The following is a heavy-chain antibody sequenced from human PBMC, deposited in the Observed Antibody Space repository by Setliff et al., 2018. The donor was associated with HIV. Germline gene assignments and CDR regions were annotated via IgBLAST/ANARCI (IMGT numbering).Heavy chain of an antibody. J-gene: IGHJ4*02. CDR2: INHSGAT. Sequence: SETPSLTCAVYGGSFSGYYWTWIRQSPGKGLEWIGEINHSGATTYKPSLKSRATISVDTSKKQFSLKLNSVNAADTATYYCARYSGLGIDYWGQGTLVTVSS. V-gene: IGHV4-34*01. CDR1: GGSFSGYY. CDR3: ARYSGLGIDY. D-gene: IGHD1-26*01.